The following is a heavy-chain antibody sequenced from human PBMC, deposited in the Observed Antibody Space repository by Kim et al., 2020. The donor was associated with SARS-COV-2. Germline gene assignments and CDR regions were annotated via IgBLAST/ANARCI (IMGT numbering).Heavy chain of an antibody. D-gene: IGHD5-12*01. CDR3: AIESRGINKYSGYEYYMDV. J-gene: IGHJ6*03. CDR1: GYTFTGYY. CDR2: INPNSGGT. V-gene: IGHV1-2*06. Sequence: ASVKVSCKASGYTFTGYYMHWVRQAPGQGLEWMGRINPNSGGTNYAQKFQGRVTMTRYTSISTAYMELSRLRSDDTAVYYCAIESRGINKYSGYEYYMDVWGKGTTVTVSS.